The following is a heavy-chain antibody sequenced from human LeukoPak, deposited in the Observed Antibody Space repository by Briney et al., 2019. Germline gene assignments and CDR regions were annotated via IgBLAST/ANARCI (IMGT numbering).Heavy chain of an antibody. D-gene: IGHD3-10*01. CDR3: ARGGYYGSGNDFRFDP. V-gene: IGHV4-61*10. CDR2: IHYTGST. J-gene: IGHJ5*02. Sequence: PSQTLSLTCTVSGDSISSGDYYWSWIRQPAGKGLECIGYIHYTGSTNYNPSLKSRVTISVETSKNQFSLKLKSVTAADTAVYYCARGGYYGSGNDFRFDPWGQGTLVTVSS. CDR1: GDSISSGDYY.